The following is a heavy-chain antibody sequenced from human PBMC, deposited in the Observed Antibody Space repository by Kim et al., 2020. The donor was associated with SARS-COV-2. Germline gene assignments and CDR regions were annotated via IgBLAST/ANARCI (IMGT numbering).Heavy chain of an antibody. J-gene: IGHJ3*01. CDR1: GFTFADYV. CDR3: ARASGANYIDAFDV. V-gene: IGHV3-43*01. Sequence: GGSLRLSCAVSGFTFADYVMHWVRQRPGKGLEWVGLISWDGDSTYFADSVKGRFTLSRDNSRDSLFLQMSSLRTEDTASYFCARASGANYIDAFDVWGQGTVVTVSS. D-gene: IGHD3-10*01. CDR2: ISWDGDST.